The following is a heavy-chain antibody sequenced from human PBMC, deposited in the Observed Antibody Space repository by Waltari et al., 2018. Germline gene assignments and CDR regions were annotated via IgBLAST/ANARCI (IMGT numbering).Heavy chain of an antibody. CDR2: IYHSGKT. Sequence: CWGWVRQSPGKGLEWIGEIYHSGKTYYNPSLKSRVTISVDKSKNQFSLNLSSVTAADTAVYYCAADRGVGLYFDYWGQGTLVTVSS. D-gene: IGHD2-8*02. CDR3: AADRGVGLYFDY. V-gene: IGHV4-4*02. CDR1: C. J-gene: IGHJ4*02.